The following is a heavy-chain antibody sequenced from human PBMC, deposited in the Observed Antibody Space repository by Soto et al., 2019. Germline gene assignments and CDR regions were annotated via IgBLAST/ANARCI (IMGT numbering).Heavy chain of an antibody. CDR2: IYYSGST. D-gene: IGHD3-22*01. J-gene: IGHJ5*02. CDR3: ARRHYYDSSGYYFSPNNWFDP. CDR1: GGSISSGDYY. V-gene: IGHV4-30-4*01. Sequence: TLSLTCTVSGGSISSGDYYWSWIRQPPGKGLEWIGYIYYSGSTYYNPPLKSRVTISVDTSKNQFSLKLSSVTAADTAVYYCARRHYYDSSGYYFSPNNWFDPWGQGTLVTVSS.